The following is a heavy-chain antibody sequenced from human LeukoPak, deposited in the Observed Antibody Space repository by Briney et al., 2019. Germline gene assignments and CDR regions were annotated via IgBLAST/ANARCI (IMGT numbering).Heavy chain of an antibody. J-gene: IGHJ4*02. Sequence: ASVKVSCKASGYTFTDYYIHGVRQAPGQGLEWMGQINPNSGGTNYAQKVQGRVTMTRYTSISTAYMELSRLRSDDTAVYYCAREPDNIGWPKFDYWGQGTLVTVSS. CDR2: INPNSGGT. CDR3: AREPDNIGWPKFDY. CDR1: GYTFTDYY. V-gene: IGHV1-2*06. D-gene: IGHD6-19*01.